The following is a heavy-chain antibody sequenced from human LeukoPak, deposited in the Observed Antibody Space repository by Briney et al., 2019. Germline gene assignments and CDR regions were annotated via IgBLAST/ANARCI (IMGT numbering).Heavy chain of an antibody. V-gene: IGHV4-34*01. J-gene: IGHJ4*02. D-gene: IGHD3-10*01. CDR2: INHSGST. CDR1: GGSFSGYY. CDR3: ARAQLLWFGELLYAY. Sequence: SETLSLTCAVYGGSFSGYYWSWIRQPPGKGLEWIGEINHSGSTNYNPSLKSRVTISVDTSKNQFSLKLSSVTAADTAVYYCARAQLLWFGELLYAYWGQGTLVTVSS.